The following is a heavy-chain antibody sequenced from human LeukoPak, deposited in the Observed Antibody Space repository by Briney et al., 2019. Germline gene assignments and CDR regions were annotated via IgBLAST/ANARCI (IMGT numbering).Heavy chain of an antibody. CDR1: GGSISNYY. CDR3: ARTQWLTFDY. Sequence: SETLSLTCTVSGGSISNYYWSWIRQPPEKELEWIGYIYYSGSTNYNPSLNSRVTISLDTSKNQFFLKLSSVTAADTAVYYCARTQWLTFDYWGQGILVIVSS. J-gene: IGHJ4*02. V-gene: IGHV4-59*01. CDR2: IYYSGST. D-gene: IGHD3-22*01.